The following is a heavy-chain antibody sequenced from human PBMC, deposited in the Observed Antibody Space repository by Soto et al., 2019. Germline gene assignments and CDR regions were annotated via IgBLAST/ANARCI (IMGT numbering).Heavy chain of an antibody. CDR1: GFTFSSYW. Sequence: GGSLRLSCAASGFTFSSYWMSWVRQAPGKGLEWVANIKQDGSEKYYVDSVKGRFTISRDNAKNSLYLQMNSLRAEDTAVYYCARDEAELVRFYYYMDVWGKGTTVTVSS. CDR2: IKQDGSEK. J-gene: IGHJ6*03. CDR3: ARDEAELVRFYYYMDV. V-gene: IGHV3-7*01. D-gene: IGHD6-13*01.